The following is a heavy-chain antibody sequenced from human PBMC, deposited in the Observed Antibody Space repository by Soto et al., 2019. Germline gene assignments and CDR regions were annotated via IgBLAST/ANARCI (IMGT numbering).Heavy chain of an antibody. CDR2: IYYSGST. Sequence: QVQLQESGPGLVKPSQTLSLTCTVSGGSISSGDYYWSWIRQPPGKGLEWIGYIYYSGSTYYNPSLKSRVTISVDTSKNQFSLKLSSVTAADTAVYYCARGRVYCSGGSCYSMPFDYWGQGTLVTVSS. J-gene: IGHJ4*02. V-gene: IGHV4-30-4*01. CDR3: ARGRVYCSGGSCYSMPFDY. D-gene: IGHD2-15*01. CDR1: GGSISSGDYY.